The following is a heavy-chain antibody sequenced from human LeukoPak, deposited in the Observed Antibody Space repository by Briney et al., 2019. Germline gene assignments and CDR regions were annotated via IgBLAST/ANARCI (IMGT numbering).Heavy chain of an antibody. CDR3: ATCARNFYCYRFDY. CDR2: IIPIFGTA. D-gene: IGHD2-2*02. Sequence: GASVKVSCKASGGTFSSYAISWVRQAPGQGLEWMGGIIPIFGTANYAQKFQGRVTITADESTSTAYMELSSQRSEDTAVYYSATCARNFYCYRFDYWGQGTLVTVSS. V-gene: IGHV1-69*13. J-gene: IGHJ4*02. CDR1: GGTFSSYA.